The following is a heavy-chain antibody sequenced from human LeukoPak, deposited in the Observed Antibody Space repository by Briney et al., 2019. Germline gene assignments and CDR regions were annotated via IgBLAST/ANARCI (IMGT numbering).Heavy chain of an antibody. CDR2: INHSGST. Sequence: PSETLSLTCAVYGGSFSGYYWSWIRQPPGKGLEWIGEINHSGSTNYNPSLKSRVTISVDTSKNQFSLKLSPVTAADTAVYYCARGLPKRGAFLTGYYYFDYWGQGTLVTVSS. V-gene: IGHV4-34*01. D-gene: IGHD3-9*01. J-gene: IGHJ4*02. CDR3: ARGLPKRGAFLTGYYYFDY. CDR1: GGSFSGYY.